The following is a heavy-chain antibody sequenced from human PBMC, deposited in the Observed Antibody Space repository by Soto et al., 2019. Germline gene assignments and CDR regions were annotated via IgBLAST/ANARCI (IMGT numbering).Heavy chain of an antibody. V-gene: IGHV3-30*18. CDR2: ISYDENNK. D-gene: IGHD6-13*01. CDR1: GFAFSSYG. J-gene: IGHJ4*02. Sequence: QVQLVESGGGVVQPGRSLRLSCAASGFAFSSYGMHWVRQAPGKGLEWVAVISYDENNKYYADSVKGRFTISRDYSKNALYLQMNNLRAEDTAVYYCAKAGQQLVRWPSVYWGQGTLVTVSP. CDR3: AKAGQQLVRWPSVY.